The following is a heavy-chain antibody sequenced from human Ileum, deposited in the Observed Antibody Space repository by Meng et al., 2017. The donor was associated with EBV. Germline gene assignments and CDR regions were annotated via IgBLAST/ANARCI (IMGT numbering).Heavy chain of an antibody. J-gene: IGHJ4*02. Sequence: QVLLQESGPGLVKPSGTLSLTCAVSGGSISRSNWWSWVRQPPGKGLEWIGKIYHSGITIYNPSLKSRVTMSVDNSKNQFSLKLNSMTAADTAVYYCARDPTGGEDHQRVWGQGTLVTVSS. CDR3: ARDPTGGEDHQRV. CDR1: GGSISRSNW. V-gene: IGHV4-4*02. CDR2: IYHSGIT. D-gene: IGHD1-14*01.